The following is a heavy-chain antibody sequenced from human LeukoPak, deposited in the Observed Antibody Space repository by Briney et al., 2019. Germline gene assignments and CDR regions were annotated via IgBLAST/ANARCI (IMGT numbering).Heavy chain of an antibody. CDR1: GFTVSSNY. Sequence: TSGGSLRLSCAASGFTVSSNYMSWVRQAPGEGLEWIGEINHSGSTNYNPSLKSRVTISVDTSKNQFSLKLSSVTAADTAVYYCARAAPSFTMVRGVTFDYWGQGTLVTVSS. CDR3: ARAAPSFTMVRGVTFDY. V-gene: IGHV4-34*01. J-gene: IGHJ4*02. D-gene: IGHD3-10*01. CDR2: INHSGST.